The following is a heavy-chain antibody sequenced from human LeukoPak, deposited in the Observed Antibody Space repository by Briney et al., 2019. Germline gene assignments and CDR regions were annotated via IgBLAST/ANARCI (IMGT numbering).Heavy chain of an antibody. CDR1: GGSFSGYY. CDR3: ARTSGWLYYFDY. D-gene: IGHD6-19*01. V-gene: IGHV4-34*01. Sequence: SETLSLTCAVYGGSFSGYYWSWIRQPPGKGLEWIGEINHSGGTNYNPSLKSRVTISVDTSKNQFSLKLSSVTAADTAVYYCARTSGWLYYFDYWGQGTLVTVSS. CDR2: INHSGGT. J-gene: IGHJ4*02.